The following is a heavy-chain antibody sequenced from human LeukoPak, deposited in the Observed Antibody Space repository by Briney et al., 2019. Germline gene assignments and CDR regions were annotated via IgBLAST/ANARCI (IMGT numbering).Heavy chain of an antibody. CDR3: AKGSSASRPYYFDY. CDR1: GVTFSNYA. V-gene: IGHV3-23*01. CDR2: ISTDGRST. D-gene: IGHD2-2*01. Sequence: GGSLRLSCATSGVTFSNYAMSWVRQAPGKGLEWVSAISTDGRSTYYADSVKGRFTISRDSSKSTLFLQMDSLTAEDTAVYYCAKGSSASRPYYFDYWGQGNLVTVSS. J-gene: IGHJ4*02.